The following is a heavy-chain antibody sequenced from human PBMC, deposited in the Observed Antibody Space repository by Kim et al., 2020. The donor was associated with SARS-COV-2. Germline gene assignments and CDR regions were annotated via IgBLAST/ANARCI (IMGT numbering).Heavy chain of an antibody. Sequence: GGSLRLSCAASGFTFSSYSMNWVRQAPGKGLEWVSSISSSSSYIYYADSVKGRFTISRDNAKNSLYLQMNSLRAEDTAVYYCARVRVAKKHCSSTSCYANNYYYYYYGMDVWGQGTTVTVSS. CDR2: ISSSSSYI. CDR1: GFTFSSYS. V-gene: IGHV3-21*01. J-gene: IGHJ6*02. CDR3: ARVRVAKKHCSSTSCYANNYYYYYYGMDV. D-gene: IGHD2-2*01.